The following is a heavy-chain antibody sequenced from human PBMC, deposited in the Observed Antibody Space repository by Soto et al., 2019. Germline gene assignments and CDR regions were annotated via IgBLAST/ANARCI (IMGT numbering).Heavy chain of an antibody. CDR2: IYHSGST. Sequence: SETLSLTCAVSGYSINSGYYWGWIRQPPGKGLEWIGSIYHSGSTYNNPSLKSRVTISVDTSKNQFSLKLSSVTAADTAVYYCARVGGYGMDVWGQGTTVTVSS. D-gene: IGHD3-10*01. J-gene: IGHJ6*02. CDR3: ARVGGYGMDV. CDR1: GYSINSGYY. V-gene: IGHV4-38-2*01.